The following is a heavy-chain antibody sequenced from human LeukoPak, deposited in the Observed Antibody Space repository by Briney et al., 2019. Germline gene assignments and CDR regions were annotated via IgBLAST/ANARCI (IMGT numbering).Heavy chain of an antibody. D-gene: IGHD2-15*01. V-gene: IGHV3-74*01. CDR3: ARGGFCSGGSCPVYYYYYMDV. CDR2: INSDGSST. Sequence: GGSLRLSPAASGFTFCNYWMHSVRPAPGKGLVWVSRINSDGSSTSYADSVKGRFTISRDNAKNTLYLQVNSLRAEDTAVYYCARGGFCSGGSCPVYYYYYMDVWGKGTTVTVSS. CDR1: GFTFCNYW. J-gene: IGHJ6*03.